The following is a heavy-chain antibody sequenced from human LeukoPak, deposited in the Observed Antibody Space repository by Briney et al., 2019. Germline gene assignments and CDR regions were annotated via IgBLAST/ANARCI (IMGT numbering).Heavy chain of an antibody. J-gene: IGHJ4*02. Sequence: ASVKVSCKASGYTFTSYYMHWVRQAPGQGLKWMGIINPSGGSTSYAQKFQGRVTMTRDTSTSTVYMELSSLRSEDTAVYYCARDSPRITMVRGALPGYWGQGTLVTVSS. CDR2: INPSGGST. D-gene: IGHD3-10*01. CDR3: ARDSPRITMVRGALPGY. CDR1: GYTFTSYY. V-gene: IGHV1-46*01.